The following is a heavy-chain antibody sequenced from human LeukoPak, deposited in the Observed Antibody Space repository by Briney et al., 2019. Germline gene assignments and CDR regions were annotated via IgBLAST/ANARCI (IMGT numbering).Heavy chain of an antibody. CDR2: IYSDGTT. Sequence: QPGGSLRLSCAASGFTVSFTYMSWVRQAPGKGLEWVSLIYSDGTTFYADSVKGRFAISTDNSKNTLYLQMSSLRAEDTAVYYCARDSSSFPNYFDYWGQGTLITVSS. D-gene: IGHD3-3*02. V-gene: IGHV3-53*01. J-gene: IGHJ4*02. CDR1: GFTVSFTY. CDR3: ARDSSSFPNYFDY.